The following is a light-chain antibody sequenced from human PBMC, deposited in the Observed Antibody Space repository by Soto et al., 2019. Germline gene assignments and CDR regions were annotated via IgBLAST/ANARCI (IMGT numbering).Light chain of an antibody. CDR1: SSDVGGYNY. Sequence: QSALTQPPSASGSPGQSVTISCTGTSSDVGGYNYVSWYQQHPGKVPKLMVYEVNKRPSGVPDRFSGSKSGNTASRTVSGIQTEEEADYYCTPYAGGNNVFGTGTKVTVL. CDR3: TPYAGGNNV. V-gene: IGLV2-8*01. CDR2: EVN. J-gene: IGLJ1*01.